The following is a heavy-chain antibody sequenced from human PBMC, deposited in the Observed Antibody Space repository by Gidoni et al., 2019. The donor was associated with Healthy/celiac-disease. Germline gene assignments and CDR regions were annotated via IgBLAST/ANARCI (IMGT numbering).Heavy chain of an antibody. V-gene: IGHV4-4*07. CDR2: IYPSGGT. J-gene: IGHJ5*02. CDR3: ARNPYIDCVNAECYTWFDP. Sequence: QVQLQESGPGLVKPSETLSLTCPVSGGSISSYYWSWIRQPAGKGLEWIGRIYPSGGTNYNPSLKSRVTMSVDTSKNQFSLKLSSVTAADTAVYYCARNPYIDCVNAECYTWFDPWGQGTLVTVSS. D-gene: IGHD2-8*01. CDR1: GGSISSYY.